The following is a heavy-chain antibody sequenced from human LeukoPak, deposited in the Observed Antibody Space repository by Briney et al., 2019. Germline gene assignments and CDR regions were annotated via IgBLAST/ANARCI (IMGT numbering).Heavy chain of an antibody. V-gene: IGHV4-61*10. CDR1: VGSISSGSDY. CDR3: ARGERAAFFDY. D-gene: IGHD1-26*01. Sequence: PSETLSLTCTVSVGSISSGSDYWSWIRQPAGKGLEWIGYIYYSGSTNYNPSLKSRVTISVDTSKNQFSLKLSSVTAADTAVYYCARGERAAFFDYWGQGTLVTVSS. J-gene: IGHJ4*02. CDR2: IYYSGST.